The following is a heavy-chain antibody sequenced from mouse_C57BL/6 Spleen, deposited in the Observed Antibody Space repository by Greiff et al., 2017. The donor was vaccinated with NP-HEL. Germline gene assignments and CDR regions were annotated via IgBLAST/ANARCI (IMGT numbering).Heavy chain of an antibody. CDR1: GYAFTNYL. CDR2: INPGSGGT. J-gene: IGHJ2*01. V-gene: IGHV1-54*01. D-gene: IGHD3-2*02. CDR3: AIDSSGYVGVFDY. Sequence: QVQLQQSGAELVRPGTSVKVSCKASGYAFTNYLIEWVKQRPGQGLEWIGVINPGSGGTNYNEKFKGKATPTADKSSSTAYMQLSSLTSEDSAVYFCAIDSSGYVGVFDYWGQGTTLTVSS.